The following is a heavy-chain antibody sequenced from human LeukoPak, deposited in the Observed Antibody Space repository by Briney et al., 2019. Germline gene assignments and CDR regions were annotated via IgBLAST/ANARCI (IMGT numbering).Heavy chain of an antibody. V-gene: IGHV1-8*01. Sequence: ASVTVSCKASGYTFTSYDINWVRQATGQGLEWMGWMNPNSGNTGYAQKFQGRVTMTRNTSISTTYMELSSLRSEDTAVYYCARVPRGFGVVVVAASATERDYWGQGTLVTVSS. CDR1: GYTFTSYD. CDR3: ARVPRGFGVVVVAASATERDY. CDR2: MNPNSGNT. D-gene: IGHD2-15*01. J-gene: IGHJ4*02.